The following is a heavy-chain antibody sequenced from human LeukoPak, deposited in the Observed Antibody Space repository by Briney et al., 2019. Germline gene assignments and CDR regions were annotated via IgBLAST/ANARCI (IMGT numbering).Heavy chain of an antibody. CDR3: ASGTYSGDFFDY. V-gene: IGHV4-30-4*01. Sequence: SQTLSLTCTVSGGAISSGDCYWSWIRQPPGKGLEWIGYIYYSGSTYYNPSLKSRVTISVDTSKNQFSLKLSSVIAADTAVYYCASGTYSGDFFDYWGQGTLVTVSS. D-gene: IGHD2-15*01. CDR1: GGAISSGDCY. CDR2: IYYSGST. J-gene: IGHJ4*02.